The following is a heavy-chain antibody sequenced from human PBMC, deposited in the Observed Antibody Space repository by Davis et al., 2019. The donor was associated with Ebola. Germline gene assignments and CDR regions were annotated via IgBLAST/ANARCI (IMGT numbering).Heavy chain of an antibody. CDR1: GFTFSSYG. V-gene: IGHV3-30*18. Sequence: PGGSLRLSCAASGFTFSSYGMHWVRQAPGKGLEWVAVISYDGSNKYYADSVKGRFTISRDNSKNTLYLQMNSLRAEDTAVYYCAKDQLPTYYYYGMDVWGKGTTVTVSS. CDR3: AKDQLPTYYYYGMDV. D-gene: IGHD1-7*01. J-gene: IGHJ6*04. CDR2: ISYDGSNK.